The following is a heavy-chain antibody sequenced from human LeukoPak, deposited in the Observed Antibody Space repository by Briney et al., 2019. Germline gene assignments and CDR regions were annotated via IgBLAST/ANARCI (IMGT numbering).Heavy chain of an antibody. J-gene: IGHJ6*02. CDR1: GGTFSSYA. Sequence: SVKVSCKASGGTFSSYAISWVRQAPGQGLEWMGRIIPILGIANYAQKFQGRVTITADKSTSTAYMELSSLRSEDTAVYYCARASCSSTSCPYYYYGMDVWGQGTTVTVSS. V-gene: IGHV1-69*04. CDR3: ARASCSSTSCPYYYYGMDV. CDR2: IIPILGIA. D-gene: IGHD2-2*01.